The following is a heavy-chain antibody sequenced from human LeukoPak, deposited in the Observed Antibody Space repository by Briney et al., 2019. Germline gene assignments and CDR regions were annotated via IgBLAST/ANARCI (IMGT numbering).Heavy chain of an antibody. CDR2: IYSSGST. CDR3: ARGGYSYNYYYYYYMDV. V-gene: IGHV4-4*07. Sequence: PSETLSLTCTVSGGSISSYYWSWIRQPAGKGLEWIGRIYSSGSTNYNPSLKSRVTMSVDTSKNQFSLKLSSVTAADTAVYYCARGGYSYNYYYYYYMDVWGKGTTVTVSS. CDR1: GGSISSYY. D-gene: IGHD5-18*01. J-gene: IGHJ6*03.